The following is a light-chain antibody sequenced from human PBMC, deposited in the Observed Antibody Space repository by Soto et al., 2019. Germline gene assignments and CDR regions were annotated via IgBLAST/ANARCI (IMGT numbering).Light chain of an antibody. Sequence: IQLTQSPSSLSASVGDRVTISCRASQGNNSFIAWYQQKSGKAPKLLIYAASTLQSGVPSRVSGSGSGTDFTLTISSLQPEDFATYYCQQLNDRRFACGQGTKLDIK. CDR2: AAS. V-gene: IGKV1-9*01. CDR1: QGNNSF. J-gene: IGKJ2*01. CDR3: QQLNDRRFA.